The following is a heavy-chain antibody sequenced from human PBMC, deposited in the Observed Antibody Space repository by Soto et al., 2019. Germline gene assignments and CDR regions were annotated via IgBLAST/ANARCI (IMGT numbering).Heavy chain of an antibody. V-gene: IGHV4-31*03. CDR3: GRDRSYSGWHFDY. J-gene: IGHJ4*02. Sequence: SVTLSLTCTVSGGYISGGGYYWSWNSKHPGKGLEWIGYIYYSGSTYYNPSLKSRVTISVDTSKNQFSLKLSSVTAADTAVYYCGRDRSYSGWHFDYRGQRTLVTVSS. D-gene: IGHD6-19*01. CDR1: GGYISGGGYY. CDR2: IYYSGST.